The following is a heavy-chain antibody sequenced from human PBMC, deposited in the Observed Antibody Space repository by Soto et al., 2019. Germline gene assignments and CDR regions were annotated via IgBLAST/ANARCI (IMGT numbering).Heavy chain of an antibody. D-gene: IGHD2-2*01. CDR3: TTIVVVPAAAIDY. CDR1: GFTFSNAW. J-gene: IGHJ4*02. CDR2: IKSKTDGGTT. Sequence: GGSLRLSCAASGFTFSNAWMSWVRQAPGKGLEWVGRIKSKTDGGTTDYAAPVKGRFTISRDDSKNTLYLQMNSLKTEATAVYYCTTIVVVPAAAIDYWGQGTLVTVSS. V-gene: IGHV3-15*01.